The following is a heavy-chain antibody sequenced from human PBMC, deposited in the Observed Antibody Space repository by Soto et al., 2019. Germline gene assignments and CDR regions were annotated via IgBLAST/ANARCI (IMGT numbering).Heavy chain of an antibody. CDR1: GFTFSSYS. CDR2: IICISSYI. J-gene: IGHJ6*02. CDR3: ARVEGGSGWFDKPYYYYYGMDV. D-gene: IGHD6-19*01. V-gene: IGHV3-21*01. Sequence: GGSLRLSCAASGFTFSSYSMNWVRQAPGKGLEWVSSIICISSYIYYADSVKGRFTISRDNAKNSLYLQMNSLRAEDTAVYYCARVEGGSGWFDKPYYYYYGMDVWGQGTTVTVSS.